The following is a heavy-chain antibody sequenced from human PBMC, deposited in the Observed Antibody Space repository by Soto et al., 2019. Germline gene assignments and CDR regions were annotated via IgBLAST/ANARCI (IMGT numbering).Heavy chain of an antibody. V-gene: IGHV3-15*07. CDR1: GFTFSNAW. CDR2: IKSKTDGGTT. J-gene: IGHJ3*02. CDR3: TTFPKYYDFWSGYYPGSAFDI. D-gene: IGHD3-3*01. Sequence: GGSLRLSCAASGFTFSNAWMNWVRPAPGKGLEWVGRIKSKTDGGTTDYAAPVKGRFTISRDDSKNTLYLQMNSLKTEDTAVYYCTTFPKYYDFWSGYYPGSAFDIWGQGTMVTVSS.